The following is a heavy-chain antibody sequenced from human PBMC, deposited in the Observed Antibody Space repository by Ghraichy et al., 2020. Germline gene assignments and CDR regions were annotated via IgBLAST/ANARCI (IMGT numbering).Heavy chain of an antibody. V-gene: IGHV4-30-4*07. J-gene: IGHJ5*02. CDR2: IYYSGST. Sequence: SETLSLTCAVSGGSISSGGYSWSWIRQPPGKGLEWIGYIYYSGSTYYNPSLKSRVTISVDTSKNQFSLKLSSVTAADTAVYYCARSYRFDPWGQGTLVTVSS. CDR3: ARSYRFDP. CDR1: GGSISSGGYS.